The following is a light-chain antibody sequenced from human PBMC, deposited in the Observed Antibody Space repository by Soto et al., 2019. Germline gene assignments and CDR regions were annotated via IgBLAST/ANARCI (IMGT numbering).Light chain of an antibody. CDR3: QQYGSSPPLT. Sequence: EIVLTQSPGTLSLSPGERATLSCRASQSVSSSYLVWYQQKSGQAPRLLIYGASSRATGIPDRFSGNGSGTDFTLTISRLEPEDFAMYYCQQYGSSPPLTFGQGTRLEIK. V-gene: IGKV3-20*01. CDR2: GAS. CDR1: QSVSSSY. J-gene: IGKJ5*01.